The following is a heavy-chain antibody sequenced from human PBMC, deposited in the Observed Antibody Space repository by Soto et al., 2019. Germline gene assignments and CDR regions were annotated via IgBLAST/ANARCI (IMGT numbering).Heavy chain of an antibody. V-gene: IGHV3-30*18. CDR2: ISYDGSNK. CDR3: AKEIYDSSGYYSPRYYYYGMDV. J-gene: IGHJ6*02. CDR1: GFTFSSYG. D-gene: IGHD3-22*01. Sequence: VQLVESGGGVVQPGRSLRLSCAASGFTFSSYGMHWVRQAPGKGLEWVAVISYDGSNKYYADSVKGRFTISRDNSKNTLYLQMNSLRAEDTAVYYCAKEIYDSSGYYSPRYYYYGMDVWGQGTTVTVSS.